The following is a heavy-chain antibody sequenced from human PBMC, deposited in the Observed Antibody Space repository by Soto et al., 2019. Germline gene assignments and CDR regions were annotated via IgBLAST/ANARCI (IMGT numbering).Heavy chain of an antibody. D-gene: IGHD6-13*01. J-gene: IGHJ1*01. CDR2: IRGSGGST. CDR3: AKVPLPGIHPPEYFQH. CDR1: RFPFCSYA. V-gene: IGHV3-23*01. Sequence: PGGSLRLSCAPPRFPFCSYAISWVPQAPGEGLEWVSAIRGSGGSTYYADSVKGRFTISRDNSKNTLYLQMNSLRAEDTAVYYCAKVPLPGIHPPEYFQHWGQGTLVTVSS.